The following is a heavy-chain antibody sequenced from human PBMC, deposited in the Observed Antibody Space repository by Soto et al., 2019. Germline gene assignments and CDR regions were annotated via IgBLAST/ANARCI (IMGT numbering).Heavy chain of an antibody. Sequence: SETLSLTCTVSGGSISSGDYDWSWIRQPPGKGLEWIGYIYYSGSTYYNPSLKSRVTISVDTSKNQFSLKLSSVTAADTAVYYCARTSGYDFSYWGQGTLVTVSS. D-gene: IGHD5-12*01. V-gene: IGHV4-30-4*01. CDR1: GGSISSGDYD. CDR2: IYYSGST. J-gene: IGHJ4*02. CDR3: ARTSGYDFSY.